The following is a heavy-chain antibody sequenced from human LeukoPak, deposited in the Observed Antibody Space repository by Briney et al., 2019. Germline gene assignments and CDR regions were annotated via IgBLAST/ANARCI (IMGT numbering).Heavy chain of an antibody. Sequence: GGSLRLSCAASGFTFSSYAMSWVRQVPGKGLEWVSVISGSGDNTYYADSVKGRFTISRDNSKNTLYLQMNSLRAEDTAVYYCARDEDYGDLQPTYFDYWGQGTLVTVSS. V-gene: IGHV3-23*01. CDR3: ARDEDYGDLQPTYFDY. CDR2: ISGSGDNT. J-gene: IGHJ4*02. CDR1: GFTFSSYA. D-gene: IGHD4-17*01.